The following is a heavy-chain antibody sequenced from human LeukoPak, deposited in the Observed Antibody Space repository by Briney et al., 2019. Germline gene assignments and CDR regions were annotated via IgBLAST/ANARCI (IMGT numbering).Heavy chain of an antibody. CDR1: GFTFSRYC. CDR3: ARAYHFENGGYYRHFDF. CDR2: IKEDGSEK. V-gene: IGHV3-7*04. Sequence: PGGSLRLSCAASGFTFSRYCMSWVRQTPGKGLEWVAAIKEDGSEKYYVDSVKGRFTISRDNAQNSLYLQMSSVRDEDTALYYCARAYHFENGGYYRHFDFWGQGILVIVSS. J-gene: IGHJ4*02. D-gene: IGHD3-22*01.